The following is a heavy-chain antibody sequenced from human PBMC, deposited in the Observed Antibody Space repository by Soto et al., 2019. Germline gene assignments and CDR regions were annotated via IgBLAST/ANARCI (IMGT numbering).Heavy chain of an antibody. Sequence: QVQLVQSGAELKKTGSSVKVSCRASGATFSSYAVNWVRQAPGRGLEWMGRIITVLGTTDYAQNFKGRLTITAEKSTKTVYMELSSLRSEDTAVYYCARRRYCGYDCYHKHYYGMDVWGQGTTVTVAS. CDR2: IITVLGTT. V-gene: IGHV1-69*08. J-gene: IGHJ6*02. CDR1: GATFSSYA. CDR3: ARRRYCGYDCYHKHYYGMDV. D-gene: IGHD2-21*01.